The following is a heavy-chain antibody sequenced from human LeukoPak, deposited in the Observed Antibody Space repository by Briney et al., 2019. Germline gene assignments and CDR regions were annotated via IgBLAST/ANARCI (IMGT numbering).Heavy chain of an antibody. V-gene: IGHV4-31*03. J-gene: IGHJ6*04. CDR3: ARDGSNWNAEGYYYYGMDV. CDR2: IYYSGST. CDR1: DGSISSGGYY. Sequence: KPSQTLSLTCTVSDGSISSGGYYWSWIRQHPGKGLEWIGYIYYSGSTYYNPSLKSRVTISVDTSKNQFSLKLSSVTAADTAVYYCARDGSNWNAEGYYYYGMDVWGKGTTVTVSS. D-gene: IGHD1-1*01.